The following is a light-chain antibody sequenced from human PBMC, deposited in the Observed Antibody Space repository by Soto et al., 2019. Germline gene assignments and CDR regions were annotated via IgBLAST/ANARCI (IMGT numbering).Light chain of an antibody. CDR1: QSVSSY. CDR3: QQSFVPPRT. CDR2: AAS. J-gene: IGKJ1*01. V-gene: IGKV1-39*01. Sequence: DIQMTQSPSSLSASVGDRVTITCRASQSVSSYLNWYQQKPGKAPKVLIYAASALQSGVPARFSGSGYGTDFTLTIDSLQPEDFATYYCQQSFVPPRTFGQGTKVESK.